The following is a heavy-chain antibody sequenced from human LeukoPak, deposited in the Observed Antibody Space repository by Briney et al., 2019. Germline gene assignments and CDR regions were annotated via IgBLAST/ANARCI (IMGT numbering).Heavy chain of an antibody. CDR1: GGSISSYY. V-gene: IGHV4-59*01. Sequence: SETLSLTCTVSGGSISSYYWSWIRQPPGKGLEWIGYIYYSGSTNYNPSLKSRVTISVDTSKNQFSLKLSSVTAADTAVYYCASIIADPNYYYGMDVWGQGTTVTVSS. CDR3: ASIIADPNYYYGMDV. D-gene: IGHD6-13*01. J-gene: IGHJ6*02. CDR2: IYYSGST.